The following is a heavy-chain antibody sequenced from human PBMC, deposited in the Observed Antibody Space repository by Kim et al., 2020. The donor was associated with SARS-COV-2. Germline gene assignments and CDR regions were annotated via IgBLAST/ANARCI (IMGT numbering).Heavy chain of an antibody. D-gene: IGHD2-2*01. CDR2: ISGSGGST. J-gene: IGHJ6*02. CDR1: GFTFSSYA. V-gene: IGHV3-23*01. Sequence: GGSLRLSCAASGFTFSSYAMSWVRQAPGKGLEWVSAISGSGGSTYYADSVKGRFTISRDNSKNTLYLQMNSLRAEDTAVYYCAKGPFDCSSTSCPPYYYYYYGMDVWGQGTTVTVSS. CDR3: AKGPFDCSSTSCPPYYYYYYGMDV.